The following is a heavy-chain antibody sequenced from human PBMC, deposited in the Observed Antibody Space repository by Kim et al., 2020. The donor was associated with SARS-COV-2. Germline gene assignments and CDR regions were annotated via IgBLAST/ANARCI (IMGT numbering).Heavy chain of an antibody. CDR3: AREAWFDP. CDR2: GSEK. V-gene: IGHV3-7*01. J-gene: IGHJ5*02. Sequence: GSEKYYVDSVKGRFTNSRDNAKNSLYLRMNSLRAEDTALYYCAREAWFDPWGQGTLVTVSS.